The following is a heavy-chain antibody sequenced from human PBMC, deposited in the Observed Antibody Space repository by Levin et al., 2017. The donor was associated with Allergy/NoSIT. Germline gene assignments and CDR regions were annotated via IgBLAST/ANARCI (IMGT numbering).Heavy chain of an antibody. J-gene: IGHJ6*03. D-gene: IGHD1-14*01. V-gene: IGHV4-59*08. CDR2: IYYSGST. CDR3: ARHDHVVKPYYMDV. Sequence: PSETLSLTCTVSGGSISSYYWSWIRQPPGKGLEWIGYIYYSGSTNYNPSQKSRVTISVDTSKNQFSLKLSSVTAADTAVYYCARHDHVVKPYYMDVWGKGTTVTVSS. CDR1: GGSISSYY.